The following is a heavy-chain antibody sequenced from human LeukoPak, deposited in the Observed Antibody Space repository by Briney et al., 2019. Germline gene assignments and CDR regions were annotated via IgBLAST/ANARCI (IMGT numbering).Heavy chain of an antibody. CDR2: ISGSGGNT. J-gene: IGHJ4*02. CDR3: AKGIAVTGVLFDY. D-gene: IGHD6-19*01. CDR1: GFTFSSYA. Sequence: GGSLRLSCAASGFTFSSYAMSWVRQAPGKGLEWVSTISGSGGNTYFADSVKGRFTISRDNSKNTLYLQMNSLRAEDTAVYYCAKGIAVTGVLFDYWGQGTLVTVSS. V-gene: IGHV3-23*01.